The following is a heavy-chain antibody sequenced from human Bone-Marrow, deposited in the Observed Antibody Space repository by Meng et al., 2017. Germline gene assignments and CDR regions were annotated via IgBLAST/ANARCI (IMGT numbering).Heavy chain of an antibody. CDR1: GFTFSSYG. CDR2: IWYDGSNK. V-gene: IGHV3-33*01. D-gene: IGHD4-17*01. J-gene: IGHJ4*02. CDR3: ARGLNGLLTTVTNPDH. Sequence: GGSLRLSCAASGFTFSSYGMHWVRQAPGKGLEWVAVIWYDGSNKYYADSVKGRFTISRDNSKNTLYLQMNSLRAEDTAVYYCARGLNGLLTTVTNPDHWGQGTLVTVSS.